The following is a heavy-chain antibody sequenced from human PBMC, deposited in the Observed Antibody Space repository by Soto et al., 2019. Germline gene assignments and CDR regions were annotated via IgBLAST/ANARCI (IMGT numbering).Heavy chain of an antibody. CDR1: GFPFGHYA. Sequence: VGSLRLSCTASGFPFGHYAMSWVRQAPGKGLEWVAGISGGGDGTNYADSVKGRFTVSRDNSRNTLYLQMDSLRAEDTAIYYCAKDPRLQRAYWGQGTLVT. CDR3: AKDPRLQRAY. V-gene: IGHV3-23*01. D-gene: IGHD4-4*01. CDR2: ISGGGDGT. J-gene: IGHJ4*02.